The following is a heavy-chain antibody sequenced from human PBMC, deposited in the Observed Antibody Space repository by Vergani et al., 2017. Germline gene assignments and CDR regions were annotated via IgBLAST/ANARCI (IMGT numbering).Heavy chain of an antibody. V-gene: IGHV4-38-2*02. CDR3: ARGVYDYVWGSYRYSRSLFDY. Sequence: QVQLQESGPRLVKPSETLSLICSVSGYSISSGYFWGWIRQSPGKGLEWLGTIDRTGRTHLSPSLKSRLTISVDTTKNQFSLRLTSATAADTAVYYCARGVYDYVWGSYRYSRSLFDYWGQGTLVTVSS. D-gene: IGHD3-16*02. CDR2: IDRTGRT. J-gene: IGHJ4*02. CDR1: GYSISSGYF.